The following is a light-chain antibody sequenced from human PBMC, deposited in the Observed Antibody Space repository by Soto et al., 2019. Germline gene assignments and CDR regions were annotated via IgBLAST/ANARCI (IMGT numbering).Light chain of an antibody. CDR2: EVS. CDR3: SSYAGSNNFV. Sequence: QSVLTQPPSASGSPGQSVTISCTGTSSDVGGYNYVSWYQQRPGKAPKLMIYEVSKRPSGVPDRFSASKSGNTASLTVSGLQAEDEADYYCSSYAGSNNFVFGTGTKVTVL. V-gene: IGLV2-8*01. CDR1: SSDVGGYNY. J-gene: IGLJ1*01.